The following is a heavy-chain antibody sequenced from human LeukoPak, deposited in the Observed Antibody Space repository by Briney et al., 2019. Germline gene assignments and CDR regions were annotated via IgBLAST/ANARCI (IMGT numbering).Heavy chain of an antibody. CDR3: ARSITGTKGPYFDY. CDR1: GGSISSYY. Sequence: SETLSLTCTVSGGSISSYYWSWIRQPAGKGLEWIGRIYTSGSTNYNPSLKSRVTISVDTSKNQFSLKLSSVTAADTAVYYCARSITGTKGPYFDYWGQGTLVTVSS. CDR2: IYTSGST. D-gene: IGHD1-7*01. J-gene: IGHJ4*02. V-gene: IGHV4-4*07.